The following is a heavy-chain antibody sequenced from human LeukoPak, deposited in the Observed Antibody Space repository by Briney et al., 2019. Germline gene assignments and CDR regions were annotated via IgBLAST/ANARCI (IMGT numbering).Heavy chain of an antibody. CDR2: ISAYNGNT. J-gene: IGHJ3*02. V-gene: IGHV1-18*01. CDR3: ARALLAYCGGDGSCAFDI. Sequence: ASVKVSCKASGYTFTSYGISWVRQAPGQGLEWMGWISAYNGNTNYAQKLQGRVTMTTDTSTSTAYMELRSLRSDDTAVYYCARALLAYCGGDGSCAFDIWGQGTMVTVSS. D-gene: IGHD2-21*02. CDR1: GYTFTSYG.